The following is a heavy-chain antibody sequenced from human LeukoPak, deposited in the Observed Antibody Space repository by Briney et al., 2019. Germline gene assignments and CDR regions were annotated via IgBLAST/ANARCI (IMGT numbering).Heavy chain of an antibody. Sequence: GGSLRLSCSASGFTFSRYWMSWLRQAPGKGREGVANIKQDGREKYYVDSVKGRFTISRDNAKNSLYLQMNSLRAEDTAVYYCARDAYEPYPYQLLFAGWAFDIWGQGTMVTVSS. CDR1: GFTFSRYW. J-gene: IGHJ3*02. CDR3: ARDAYEPYPYQLLFAGWAFDI. D-gene: IGHD2-2*01. V-gene: IGHV3-7*03. CDR2: IKQDGREK.